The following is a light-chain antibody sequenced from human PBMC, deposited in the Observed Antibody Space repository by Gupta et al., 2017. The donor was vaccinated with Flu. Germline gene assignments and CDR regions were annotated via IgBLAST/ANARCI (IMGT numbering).Light chain of an antibody. CDR3: QQRSDWLS. V-gene: IGKV3-11*01. CDR1: QSVGRY. Sequence: SPVTLSLSPGERATLSCRASQSVGRYLAWYQQKPGQAPRLLIYDASNRATGIPARFSGSGSGTDFTLTISSLEPEDFAVYFWQQRSDWLSFGGGTKVEIK. CDR2: DAS. J-gene: IGKJ4*01.